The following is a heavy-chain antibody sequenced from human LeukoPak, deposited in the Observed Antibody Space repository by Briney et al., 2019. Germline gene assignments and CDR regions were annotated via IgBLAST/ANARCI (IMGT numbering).Heavy chain of an antibody. CDR2: VYPGDSDT. Sequence: GESLKISCKGSGYSFTNYWIGWVRQMPGKGLEWMGIVYPGDSDTRYNPPFQGQVTISVDKSLSTAYLQWSSLRASDTAMYFCARAHTGSFSGYNYWGQGTLVTVSS. CDR1: GYSFTNYW. J-gene: IGHJ4*02. D-gene: IGHD6-25*01. CDR3: ARAHTGSFSGYNY. V-gene: IGHV5-51*01.